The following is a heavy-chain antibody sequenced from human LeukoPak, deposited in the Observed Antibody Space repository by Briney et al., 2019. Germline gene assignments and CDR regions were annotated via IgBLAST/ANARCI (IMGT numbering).Heavy chain of an antibody. CDR2: IYTSGNT. V-gene: IGHV4-4*07. CDR1: GGSITNYY. CDR3: ARERWGSSSGGFDY. Sequence: SETLSLTCTVSGGSITNYYWNYIRQPAGKGLEWIGRIYTSGNTNYNPSLKSRVTMSVDTSKNQFSLKLSSVTAADTAVYYCARERWGSSSGGFDYWGQGTLVTVSS. J-gene: IGHJ4*02. D-gene: IGHD6-6*01.